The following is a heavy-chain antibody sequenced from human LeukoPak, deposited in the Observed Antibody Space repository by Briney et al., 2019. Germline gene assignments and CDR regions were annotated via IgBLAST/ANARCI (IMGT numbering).Heavy chain of an antibody. V-gene: IGHV1-2*02. CDR2: INPNSGGT. CDR1: GYTFTGYY. J-gene: IGHJ6*03. D-gene: IGHD2-15*01. CDR3: ARGGGGYCSGGSCYSYYYYYYMDV. Sequence: ASVKVSCKASGYTFTGYYMHWVRQAPGQGLEWMGWINPNSGGTNYAQKFQGRVTMTRDTSISTAYMELSRLRSDDTAVYYCARGGGGYCSGGSCYSYYYYYYMDVWGKGTTVTISS.